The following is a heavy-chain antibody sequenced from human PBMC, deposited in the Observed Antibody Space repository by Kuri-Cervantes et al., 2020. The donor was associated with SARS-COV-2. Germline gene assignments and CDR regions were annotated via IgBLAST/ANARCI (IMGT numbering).Heavy chain of an antibody. J-gene: IGHJ3*02. CDR3: AKISLSLLNYVLFGGSQKLDALDI. D-gene: IGHD3-16*01. V-gene: IGHV3-30*18. CDR1: GFNFDNYA. CDR2: ISYDGTKK. Sequence: GESLKISCTASGFNFDNYAMHWVRQAPAKGLEWVAVISYDGTKKFYGGSVKGRFTISRDSSKNTLYLQMNSLRHEDTAVYYCAKISLSLLNYVLFGGSQKLDALDIWGQGTMVTVSS.